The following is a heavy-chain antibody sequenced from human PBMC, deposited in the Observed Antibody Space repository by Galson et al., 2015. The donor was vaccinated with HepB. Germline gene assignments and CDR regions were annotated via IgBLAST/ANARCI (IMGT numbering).Heavy chain of an antibody. V-gene: IGHV5-51*03. D-gene: IGHD6-13*01. J-gene: IGHJ4*02. CDR1: GYSFTSYW. CDR3: ASLGPSDGAAGLYSDY. CDR2: IYPGDSDT. Sequence: QSGAEVKKPGESLKISCKGSGYSFTSYWIGWVRQMPGKGLEWMGIIYPGDSDTRYSPSFQGQVTISADKSISTAYLQWSSLKASDTAMYYCASLGPSDGAAGLYSDYWGQGTLVTVSS.